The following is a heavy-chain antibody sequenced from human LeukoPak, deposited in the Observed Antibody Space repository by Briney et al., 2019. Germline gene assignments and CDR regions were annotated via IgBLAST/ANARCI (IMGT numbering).Heavy chain of an antibody. D-gene: IGHD2-2*01. Sequence: PGGSLRLSCAASGFTFSSYGMHWVRQAPGKGLEWVVVISYDGSNKYYADSVKGRFTISRDNSKNTLYLQMNSLRAEDTAVYYCARDKLVPAAYYYYGMDVWGQGTTVTVSS. J-gene: IGHJ6*02. V-gene: IGHV3-30*03. CDR3: ARDKLVPAAYYYYGMDV. CDR1: GFTFSSYG. CDR2: ISYDGSNK.